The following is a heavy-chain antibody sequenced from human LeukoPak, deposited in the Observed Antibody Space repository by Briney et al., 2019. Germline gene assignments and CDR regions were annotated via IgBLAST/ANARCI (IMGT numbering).Heavy chain of an antibody. CDR2: ISGSGGST. V-gene: IGHV3-23*01. Sequence: GGSLRLSCPAFSRSAMSWVRQAPGKGLEWVSAISGSGGSTYYADSVKGRFTISRDNSKNTLYLQMNSLRAEDTAVYYCAKVKGSSWSFSPTTCGMDVWGQGTTVTVSS. CDR3: AKVKGSSWSFSPTTCGMDV. J-gene: IGHJ6*02. CDR1: SRSA. D-gene: IGHD6-13*01.